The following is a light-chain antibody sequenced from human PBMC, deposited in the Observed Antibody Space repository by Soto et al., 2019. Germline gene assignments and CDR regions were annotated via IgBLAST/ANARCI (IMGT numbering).Light chain of an antibody. J-gene: IGLJ1*01. Sequence: QSVLTQPASVSGSPGQSITISCTGTSSDVGGYNYVSWYQQHPGKAPKVMIYDVSNRPSGVSNRFSGSKSGNTAFLIIFGLQAEDEADYYCSSYTSSSTYVFGTGTKVTVL. CDR2: DVS. V-gene: IGLV2-14*01. CDR1: SSDVGGYNY. CDR3: SSYTSSSTYV.